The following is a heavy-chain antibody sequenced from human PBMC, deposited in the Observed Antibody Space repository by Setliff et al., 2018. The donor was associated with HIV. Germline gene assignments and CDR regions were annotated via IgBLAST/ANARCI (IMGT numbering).Heavy chain of an antibody. CDR1: GGFISSGGYY. CDR3: ARLGGNWGYWFDP. J-gene: IGHJ5*02. Sequence: SETLSLTCIVSGGFISSGGYYWSWIRQPAGKGLEWFGRIYISGSTNYNPSLKSRLTISIDTSMNQFSLRLNALTAADTAVYYCARLGGNWGYWFDPWSQGTLVTVSS. V-gene: IGHV4-61*02. CDR2: IYISGST. D-gene: IGHD7-27*01.